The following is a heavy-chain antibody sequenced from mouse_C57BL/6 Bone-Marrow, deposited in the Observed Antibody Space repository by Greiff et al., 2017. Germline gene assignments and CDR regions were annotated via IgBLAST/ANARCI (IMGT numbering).Heavy chain of an antibody. CDR2: IYPRSGNT. CDR1: GYTFTSYG. J-gene: IGHJ4*01. Sequence: VQLKESGAELARPGASVKLSCKASGYTFTSYGISWVKQRTGQGLEWIGEIYPRSGNTYYNEKFKGKATMTADTSSSTAYMELRSLTSEDSSVYCCASAVGAMDYWGQGTSVTVSS. CDR3: ASAVGAMDY. V-gene: IGHV1-81*01. D-gene: IGHD1-1*02.